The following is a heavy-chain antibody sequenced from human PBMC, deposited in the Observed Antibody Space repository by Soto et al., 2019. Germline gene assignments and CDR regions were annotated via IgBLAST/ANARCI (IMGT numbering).Heavy chain of an antibody. V-gene: IGHV4-30-4*01. CDR2: IYYSGST. CDR3: ARDVPSLLHEGGFDYYGMDV. D-gene: IGHD5-12*01. CDR1: GGSISSGDYY. Sequence: SETLSLTCTVSGGSISSGDYYWSWIRQPPGKGLEWIGYIYYSGSTYYNPSLKSRVTISVDTSKNQFSLKLSSVTAADTAVYYCARDVPSLLHEGGFDYYGMDVWGQGTTVTVSS. J-gene: IGHJ6*02.